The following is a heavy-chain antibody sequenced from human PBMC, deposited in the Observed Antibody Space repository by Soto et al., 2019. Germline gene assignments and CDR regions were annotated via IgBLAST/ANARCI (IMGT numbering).Heavy chain of an antibody. CDR3: GKGAAGAY. D-gene: IGHD6-13*01. CDR2: ITGSGSTT. J-gene: IGHJ4*02. V-gene: IGHV3-23*01. CDR1: GFTFSSYA. Sequence: VGSLRLSCAASGFTFSSYAMSWVRQAPGKGLEWVSGITGSGSTTYYADSVKGRFTISRDNSKNTLYLQMNGLRAEDTALYFCGKGAAGAYWGQGALVTVSS.